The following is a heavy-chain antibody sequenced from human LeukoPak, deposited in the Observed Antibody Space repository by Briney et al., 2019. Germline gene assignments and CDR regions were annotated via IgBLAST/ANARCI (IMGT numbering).Heavy chain of an antibody. J-gene: IGHJ4*02. Sequence: SETLSLTCTVSGGSISSYYWSWIRQPPGKGLEWIGYIYYSGSTNYNPSLKSRVTISVDTSKNQFSLKLSSVTAADTAVYHCARGGITMVRGVMRWGQGTLVTVSS. CDR1: GGSISSYY. CDR3: ARGGITMVRGVMR. D-gene: IGHD3-10*01. CDR2: IYYSGST. V-gene: IGHV4-59*01.